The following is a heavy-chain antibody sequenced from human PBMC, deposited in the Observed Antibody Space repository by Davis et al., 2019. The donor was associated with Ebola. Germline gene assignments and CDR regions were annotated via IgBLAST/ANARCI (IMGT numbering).Heavy chain of an antibody. J-gene: IGHJ3*02. Sequence: TLSLTCTVSGGSISSGGYYWSWIRQHPGKGLEWIGYIYYSGSTYYNPSLKSRVTISVDTSKNHFSLKLSSVTAADTAVYYCARVGLVGAFDIWGQGTMVTVSS. V-gene: IGHV4-31*03. CDR1: GGSISSGGYY. D-gene: IGHD3-16*01. CDR3: ARVGLVGAFDI. CDR2: IYYSGST.